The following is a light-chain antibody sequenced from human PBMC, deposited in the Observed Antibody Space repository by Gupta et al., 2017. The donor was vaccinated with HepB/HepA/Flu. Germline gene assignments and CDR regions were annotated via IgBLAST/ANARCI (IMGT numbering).Light chain of an antibody. CDR3: QQTYRRPST. V-gene: IGKV1-39*01. Sequence: DIQMTQSPSSLSASIVDRVACTCRAGQHINSSLTWYQQMPGEVPKLLIYAASSLQSGVPTMFGSSRSGTTFTTTISSLKPEDAATYYCQQTYRRPSTFGGGTKVEIK. CDR1: QHINSS. J-gene: IGKJ4*01. CDR2: AAS.